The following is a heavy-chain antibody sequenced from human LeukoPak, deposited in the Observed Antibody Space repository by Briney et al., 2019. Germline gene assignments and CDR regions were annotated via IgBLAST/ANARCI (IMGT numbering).Heavy chain of an antibody. CDR3: ARRGPSATTVTAYFDY. J-gene: IGHJ4*02. V-gene: IGHV4-39*06. D-gene: IGHD4-17*01. CDR2: VYYSGST. Sequence: SETLSLTRTVSGGSISSSSYYWGWIRQPPGKGLEWIGSVYYSGSTYYNPSLKSRVTISIDTSKNQFNLKPSSVTAADTGVFYCARRGPSATTVTAYFDYWGQGTLVTVSS. CDR1: GGSISSSSYY.